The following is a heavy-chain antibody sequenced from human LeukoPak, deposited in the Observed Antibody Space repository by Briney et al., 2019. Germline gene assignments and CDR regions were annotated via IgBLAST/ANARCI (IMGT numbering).Heavy chain of an antibody. Sequence: SSETLSLTCAVSGGSIGSHYWTWIRQTPGKGLEWIGYVYDIGSTKYNPSLKSRVTISVDTSKNQFSLRLSSVTAADTAVYYCARGGVLKSVDYWGQGTLVAVSS. CDR1: GGSIGSHY. CDR3: ARGGVLKSVDY. D-gene: IGHD3-16*01. J-gene: IGHJ4*02. V-gene: IGHV4-59*11. CDR2: VYDIGST.